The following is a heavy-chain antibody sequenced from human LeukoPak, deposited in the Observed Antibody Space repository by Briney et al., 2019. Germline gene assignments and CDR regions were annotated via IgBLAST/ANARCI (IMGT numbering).Heavy chain of an antibody. J-gene: IGHJ5*02. CDR1: GGSISSGSYY. D-gene: IGHD3-9*01. V-gene: IGHV4-61*02. CDR2: IYTSGST. CDR3: ARVYVDILTGSTGWFDP. Sequence: SETLSLTCTVSGGSISSGSYYWSWIRQPAGKGLEWIGRIYTSGSTNYNPSLKSRVTISVDTSKNQFSLKLSSVTAADTAVYYCARVYVDILTGSTGWFDPWGQGTLVTVSS.